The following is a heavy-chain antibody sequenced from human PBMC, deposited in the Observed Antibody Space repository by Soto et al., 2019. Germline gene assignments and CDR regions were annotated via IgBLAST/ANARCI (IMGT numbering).Heavy chain of an antibody. CDR2: INPNGGGT. D-gene: IGHD4-4*01. Sequence: ASVKVSCKASGYTFTDYYMHWVRQAPGQGLECMEWINPNGGGTNYAQKFQGWVTMTRXTXXSXXXMXLXXLRXDXTAVYYCARAMLQKQPYYFDYWGQGTLVTVSS. CDR1: GYTFTDYY. V-gene: IGHV1-2*04. J-gene: IGHJ4*02. CDR3: ARAMLQKQPYYFDY.